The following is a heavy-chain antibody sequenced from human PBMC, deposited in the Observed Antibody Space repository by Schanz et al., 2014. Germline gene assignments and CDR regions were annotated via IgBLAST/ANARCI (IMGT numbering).Heavy chain of an antibody. CDR1: GFTFSSYG. V-gene: IGHV3-30*18. D-gene: IGHD4-4*01. J-gene: IGHJ6*02. CDR3: AKDRQTTVNRVGYYYGMDV. Sequence: QVQLVESGGGVVQPGRSLRLSCAASGFTFSSYGMHWVRQAPGKGLEWVAIISLDGSNQYYADSVKGRFTISRDNSKNTLYLQMNSLRAEDTALYYCAKDRQTTVNRVGYYYGMDVWGQGTTVTVSS. CDR2: ISLDGSNQ.